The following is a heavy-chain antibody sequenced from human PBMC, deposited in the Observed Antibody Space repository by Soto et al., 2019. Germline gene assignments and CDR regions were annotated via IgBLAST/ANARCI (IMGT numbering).Heavy chain of an antibody. CDR3: ARDLTPGVVDH. D-gene: IGHD3-22*01. CDR2: ISAYNGNT. CDR1: GYSFTRYG. Sequence: ASVKVSCKASGYSFTRYGISWVRQAPGQGLEWMGWISAYNGNTKYAQKLQGRVTMTTDTSTSTAYMELRSLRSDDTAVYYCARDLTPGVVDHWGQGTLVTVSS. J-gene: IGHJ4*02. V-gene: IGHV1-18*01.